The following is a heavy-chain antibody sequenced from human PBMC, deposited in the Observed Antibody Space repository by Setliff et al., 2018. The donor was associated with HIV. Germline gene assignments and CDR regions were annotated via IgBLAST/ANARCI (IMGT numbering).Heavy chain of an antibody. CDR2: IDPSDSYT. V-gene: IGHV5-10-1*01. Sequence: GESLKISCKGSGYSFPTYWIAWVRQMPGKGLEWMGTIDPSDSYTDFGPSFQGHVTISADKSISTAYLQWSSLKASDTAMYYCARPVAVAGSRHFDYWGQGTLVTVSS. CDR1: GYSFPTYW. D-gene: IGHD6-19*01. CDR3: ARPVAVAGSRHFDY. J-gene: IGHJ4*02.